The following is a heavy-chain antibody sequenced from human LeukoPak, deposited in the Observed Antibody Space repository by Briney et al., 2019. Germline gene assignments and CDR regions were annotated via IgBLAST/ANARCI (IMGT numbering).Heavy chain of an antibody. CDR3: ARGRGSDY. J-gene: IGHJ4*02. Sequence: PGGSLRLSCVGSGFTFSSFSTTWVRQAPGKGLEWVANIRPDGSEKHYVDSVKGRFTISRDNAKNSLYLQMNSLRAEDTAVYYCARGRGSDYWGQGTLVTVSS. CDR2: IRPDGSEK. D-gene: IGHD3-10*01. V-gene: IGHV3-7*01. CDR1: GFTFSSFS.